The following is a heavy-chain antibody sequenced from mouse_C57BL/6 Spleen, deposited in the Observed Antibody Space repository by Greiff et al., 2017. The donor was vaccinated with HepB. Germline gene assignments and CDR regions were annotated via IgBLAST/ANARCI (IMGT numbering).Heavy chain of an antibody. J-gene: IGHJ2*01. CDR3: ARGNYYFDY. Sequence: QVQLQQPGAELVKPGASVKLSCKASGYTFTSYWMHWVRRGPGGALRWIERMNPNGGGTRYNEKFKSKATRPVDKPSSTAYMQLSSLTSEDSAVYYCARGNYYFDYWGQGTTLTVSS. V-gene: IGHV1-72*01. CDR2: MNPNGGGT. CDR1: GYTFTSYW.